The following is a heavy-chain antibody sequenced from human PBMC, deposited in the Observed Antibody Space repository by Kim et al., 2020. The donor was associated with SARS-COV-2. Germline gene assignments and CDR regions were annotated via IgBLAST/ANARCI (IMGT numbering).Heavy chain of an antibody. CDR1: GGSISSYY. CDR2: IYYSGST. CDR3: ARDLDGSDSSGYYSQWFDP. Sequence: SETLSLTCTVSGGSISSYYWSWIRQPPGKGLEWIGYIYYSGSTNYNPSLKSRVTISVDTSKNQFSLKLSSVTAADTAVYYCARDLDGSDSSGYYSQWFDP. V-gene: IGHV4-59*01. J-gene: IGHJ5*02. D-gene: IGHD3-22*01.